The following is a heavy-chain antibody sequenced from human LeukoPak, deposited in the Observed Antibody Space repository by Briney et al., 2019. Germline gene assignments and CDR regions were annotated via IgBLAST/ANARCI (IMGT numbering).Heavy chain of an antibody. V-gene: IGHV1-69*04. J-gene: IGHJ6*02. CDR3: ARDRRILGYCSGGSCEGYGMDV. CDR2: IIPILGIA. Sequence: GASVKVSCKASGGTFSSYAISWVRQAPGQGLEWMGRIIPILGIANYAQKFQGRVTITADKSTSTAYMELSSLRSEDTAVYYCARDRRILGYCSGGSCEGYGMDVWGQGTTVTVSS. D-gene: IGHD2-15*01. CDR1: GGTFSSYA.